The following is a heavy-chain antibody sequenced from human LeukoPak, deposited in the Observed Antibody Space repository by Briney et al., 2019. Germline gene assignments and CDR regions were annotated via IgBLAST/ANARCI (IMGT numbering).Heavy chain of an antibody. CDR2: ISAYNGNT. CDR3: ARGRYDFWSGYYSLGC. V-gene: IGHV1-18*01. CDR1: GYTFTSYG. J-gene: IGHJ4*02. D-gene: IGHD3-3*01. Sequence: ASVKVSCKASGYTFTSYGISWVRQAPGQGLEWMGWISAYNGNTNYAQKLQGRVTMTTDTSTSTAYMELRSLRSDDTAVYYCARGRYDFWSGYYSLGCWGQGTLVTVSS.